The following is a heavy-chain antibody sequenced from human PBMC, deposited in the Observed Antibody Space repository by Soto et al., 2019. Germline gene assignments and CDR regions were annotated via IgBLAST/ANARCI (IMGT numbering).Heavy chain of an antibody. D-gene: IGHD2-8*02. CDR3: AKNIASWWLSKTTSGGIDY. J-gene: IGHJ4*02. Sequence: GESLKISCKGSGYNFAGYWIAWVRQMPGKGLELMGIIYPSDSDTRYRPSFQGQVTISADKSISSAYLQWSSLRTEDTALYYCAKNIASWWLSKTTSGGIDYWGQGTLVTVSS. CDR2: IYPSDSDT. V-gene: IGHV5-51*01. CDR1: GYNFAGYW.